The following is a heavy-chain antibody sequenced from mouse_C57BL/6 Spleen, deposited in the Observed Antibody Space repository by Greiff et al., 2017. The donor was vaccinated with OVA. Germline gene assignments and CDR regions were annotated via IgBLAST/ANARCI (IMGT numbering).Heavy chain of an antibody. Sequence: QVQLQQSGAELARPGASVKMSCKASGYTFTSYTMHWVKQRPGQGLEWIGYINPSSGYTKYNQKFKDKATLTADKSSSTAYMQLSSLTSEDSAVYYCARGEFITTVVGYFDYWGQGTTLTVSS. CDR2: INPSSGYT. J-gene: IGHJ2*01. CDR1: GYTFTSYT. CDR3: ARGEFITTVVGYFDY. D-gene: IGHD1-1*01. V-gene: IGHV1-4*01.